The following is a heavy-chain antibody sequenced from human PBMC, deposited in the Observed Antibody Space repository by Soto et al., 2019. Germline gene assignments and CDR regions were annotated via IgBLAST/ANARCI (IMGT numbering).Heavy chain of an antibody. D-gene: IGHD2-2*01. CDR1: GFTFSSYA. V-gene: IGHV3-23*01. J-gene: IGHJ3*02. CDR3: AGTIRYCSRTRCPDIVDI. CDR2: ISGSGGST. Sequence: GGSLRLSCAASGFTFSSYAMSWVRQAPGKGREWVSAISGSGGSTYYADSVKGRFTISRDNSKNMLYLQMNSLSAEDTAVYYCAGTIRYCSRTRCPDIVDIWGQGTMGSVS.